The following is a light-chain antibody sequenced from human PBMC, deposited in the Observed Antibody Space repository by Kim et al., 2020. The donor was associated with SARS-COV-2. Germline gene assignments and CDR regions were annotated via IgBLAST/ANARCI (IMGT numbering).Light chain of an antibody. CDR1: NARIASNY. V-gene: IGLV6-57*02. J-gene: IGLJ3*02. CDR2: AEC. CDR3: QSYGNSNHWV. Sequence: KTAAHTRTGENARIASNYLQWYQPPTGSDPTPVIYAECQRPSGVPDPFSGSNDSSSNSASLTNSGLNTEDEADYYCQSYGNSNHWVFGGGTQLTVL.